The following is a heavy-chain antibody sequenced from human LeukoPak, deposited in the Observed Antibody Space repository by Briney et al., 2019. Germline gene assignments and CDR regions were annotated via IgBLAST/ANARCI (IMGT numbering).Heavy chain of an antibody. V-gene: IGHV1-18*04. Sequence: ASVKVSCKASGYTFTGYYMHWVRQAPGQGLEWMGWISAYNGNTNYAQKLQGRVTMTTDTSTSTAYMELRSLRSDDTAVYYCARDPYDILTGYGYYYYGMDVWGQGTTVTVSS. CDR2: ISAYNGNT. CDR3: ARDPYDILTGYGYYYYGMDV. D-gene: IGHD3-9*01. CDR1: GYTFTGYY. J-gene: IGHJ6*02.